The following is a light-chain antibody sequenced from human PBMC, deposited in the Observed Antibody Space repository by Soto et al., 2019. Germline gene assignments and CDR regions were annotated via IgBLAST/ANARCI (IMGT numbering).Light chain of an antibody. J-gene: IGLJ1*01. CDR2: GSS. CDR3: HSYDNNLIAYV. V-gene: IGLV1-40*01. CDR1: SSNIGAGDE. Sequence: QSVLTQPPSVSGAPGQRVTISCTGSSSNIGAGDEVHWYQQLPGTAPKLLMYGSSNRPSGVPDRFSGSKSGTSASLAITGLQAEDEAEYFCHSYDNNLIAYVFGPGTKLTVL.